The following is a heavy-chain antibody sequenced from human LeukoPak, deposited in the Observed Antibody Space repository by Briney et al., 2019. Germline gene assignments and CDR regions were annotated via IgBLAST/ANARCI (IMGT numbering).Heavy chain of an antibody. CDR2: FDPEDGET. Sequence: AASVKVSCKVSGYTLTELSMHWVRQAPGKGLEWMGGFDPEDGETIYAQKFQGRVTMTEDTSTDTAYMELSSLRSEDTAVYYCATGPGLYYYYGMDVWGQGTTVTVSS. CDR3: ATGPGLYYYYGMDV. V-gene: IGHV1-24*01. D-gene: IGHD6-19*01. J-gene: IGHJ6*02. CDR1: GYTLTELS.